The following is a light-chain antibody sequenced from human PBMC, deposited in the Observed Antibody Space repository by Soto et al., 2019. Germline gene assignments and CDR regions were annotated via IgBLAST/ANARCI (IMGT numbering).Light chain of an antibody. CDR3: SSYTSSSTLYV. V-gene: IGLV2-14*01. CDR1: SSDVGAYNY. CDR2: EVS. Sequence: QSALTQPASVSGSPGQSITISCTGTSSDVGAYNYVSWYQQHPGKAPKLLIFEVSLRPSAVSNRFSASKSGNTASLTISGLQPEDEADYYCSSYTSSSTLYVFGTGTKVTVL. J-gene: IGLJ1*01.